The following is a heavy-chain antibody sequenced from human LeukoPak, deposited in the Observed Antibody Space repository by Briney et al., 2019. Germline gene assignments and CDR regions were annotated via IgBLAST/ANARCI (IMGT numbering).Heavy chain of an antibody. CDR3: AKGYGSGISRYYFDY. CDR1: GFTFSSYA. CDR2: ITGSGGST. D-gene: IGHD3-10*01. V-gene: IGHV3-23*01. J-gene: IGHJ4*02. Sequence: GGSLRLSCAASGFTFSSYAMSWVRQAPGKGLEWVSTITGSGGSTYYADSVKGRFTISRDNSKNTLYLQMISLRAEDTAVYYCAKGYGSGISRYYFDYWGQGTLVTVSS.